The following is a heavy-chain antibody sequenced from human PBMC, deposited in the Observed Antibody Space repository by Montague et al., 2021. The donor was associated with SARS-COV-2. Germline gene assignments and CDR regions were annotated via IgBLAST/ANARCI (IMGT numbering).Heavy chain of an antibody. Sequence: SETLSLTCAVYGGSFSGYYWSWIRQPLGKGLEWIGEINHSGSTNYNPSLKSRVTISVDTSKNQFSLKLSSVTAADTAVYYCARRGYSYYYYGMDVWGQGTTVTVSS. J-gene: IGHJ6*02. CDR1: GGSFSGYY. V-gene: IGHV4-34*01. CDR2: INHSGST. D-gene: IGHD5-24*01. CDR3: ARRGYSYYYYGMDV.